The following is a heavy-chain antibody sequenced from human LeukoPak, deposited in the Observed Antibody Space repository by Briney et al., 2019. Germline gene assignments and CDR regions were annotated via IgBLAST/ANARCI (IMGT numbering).Heavy chain of an antibody. J-gene: IGHJ4*02. CDR2: IYHSGST. V-gene: IGHV4-4*02. CDR3: ARERAAAGTRLDY. D-gene: IGHD6-13*01. Sequence: SGTLSLTCAVSGGSISSSNWWSWVRQPPGKGLEWIGEIYHSGSTNYNPSLKSRVTISVDKSKNQFSLRLSSVTAADTAVYYCARERAAAGTRLDYWGQGTLVTVSS. CDR1: GGSISSSNW.